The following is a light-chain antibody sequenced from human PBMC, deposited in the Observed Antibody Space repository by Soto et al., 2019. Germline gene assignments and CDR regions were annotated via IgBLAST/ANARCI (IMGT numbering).Light chain of an antibody. Sequence: QSVLTQHASVSGSPGQSITISCTGTRSDVGGYNYVSWYQQHPGKAPKLMIYDVSNRPSGVSNRFSGSKSGNTASLTISGLQAEDEADYYCSSYTSSSTLAVFGTGTKVTVL. V-gene: IGLV2-14*01. J-gene: IGLJ1*01. CDR2: DVS. CDR1: RSDVGGYNY. CDR3: SSYTSSSTLAV.